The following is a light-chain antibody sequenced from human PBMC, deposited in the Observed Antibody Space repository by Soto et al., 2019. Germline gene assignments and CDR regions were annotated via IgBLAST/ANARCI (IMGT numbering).Light chain of an antibody. V-gene: IGKV4-1*01. Sequence: EIVMAHTQGSLAVSLGERATIKCKSSQSVLYSSNNKNYLAWYQQKPGQPPKLLIYWASTRESGVPDRFSGSGSGTDFTLTISSLQAEDVAVYYCQEYYSTPLTLGGGTKVDIK. J-gene: IGKJ4*01. CDR3: QEYYSTPLT. CDR2: WAS. CDR1: QSVLYSSNNKNY.